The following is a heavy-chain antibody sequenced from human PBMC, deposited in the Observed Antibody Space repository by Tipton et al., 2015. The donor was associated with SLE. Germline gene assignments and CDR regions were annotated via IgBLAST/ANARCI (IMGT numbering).Heavy chain of an antibody. V-gene: IGHV3-74*01. Sequence: SLRLSCAASGFSFSSYWMHWVRQGPGKGLVWVSHINGDGSSTTYADAVKGRFTISRDNAKNTLYLQMNSLRVEDTAVYYCARLGPDYFYYYYGTDVWGQGTTVTVSS. CDR1: GFSFSSYW. CDR2: INGDGSST. D-gene: IGHD1-14*01. J-gene: IGHJ6*02. CDR3: ARLGPDYFYYYYGTDV.